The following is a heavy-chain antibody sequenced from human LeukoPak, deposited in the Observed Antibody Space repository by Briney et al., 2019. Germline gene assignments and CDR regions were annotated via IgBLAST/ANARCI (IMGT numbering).Heavy chain of an antibody. J-gene: IGHJ6*02. Sequence: SQTLSLTCAVSGDSVSRNSATWNWIRQSRSRGLEWLGRTYYRSKWYNDYAVSVKSRITINPDTSKNQFSLQLNSVTPEDTAVYYCARGYFGMDVWGQGTTVTVSS. CDR2: TYYRSKWYN. CDR3: ARGYFGMDV. CDR1: GDSVSRNSAT. V-gene: IGHV6-1*01.